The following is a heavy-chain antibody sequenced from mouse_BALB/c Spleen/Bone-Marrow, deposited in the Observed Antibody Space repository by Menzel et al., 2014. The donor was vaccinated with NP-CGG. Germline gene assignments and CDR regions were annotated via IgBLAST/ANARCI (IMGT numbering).Heavy chain of an antibody. J-gene: IGHJ4*01. CDR3: ARSLQPRRAMDY. V-gene: IGHV1-74*01. D-gene: IGHD6-1*01. CDR1: DYTFTSYW. CDR2: IDPSNSET. Sequence: VKLMESGPELVRPGASVKMSCKASDYTFTSYWMHWVKQRPGQGLEWIGMIDPSNSETRLNQKFKDKATLNVDKSSNTAFLHLSSLTAEDSAVYYYARSLQPRRAMDYWGQGSSVTVSS.